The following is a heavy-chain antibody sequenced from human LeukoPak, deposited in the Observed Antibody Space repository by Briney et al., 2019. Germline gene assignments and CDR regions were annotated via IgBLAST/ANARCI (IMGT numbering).Heavy chain of an antibody. CDR2: ISTSSSYI. CDR1: GFTFSNHN. Sequence: GGSLRLSCAASGFTFSNHNMNWVRQAPGKGLEWVSSISTSSSYIYYADSVKGRFTISRDNAKNSLYLQMNSLRAEDTAVYYCARTYGSGSYYTYYMDVWGKGTTVTISS. J-gene: IGHJ6*03. D-gene: IGHD3-10*01. CDR3: ARTYGSGSYYTYYMDV. V-gene: IGHV3-21*01.